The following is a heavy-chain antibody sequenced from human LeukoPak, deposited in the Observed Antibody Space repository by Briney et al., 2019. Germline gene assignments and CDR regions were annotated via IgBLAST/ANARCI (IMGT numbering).Heavy chain of an antibody. CDR2: IKQDGSEN. CDR1: EFTFSSYY. Sequence: PGGSLRLSCAASEFTFSSYYMSWVRQAPGKGLEWVANIKQDGSENYYVDSVKGLFTISRDNAQNSLYLQMNSLRAEDTAVYYCARDQASNFDYWGQGTMVTVSS. CDR3: ARDQASNFDY. V-gene: IGHV3-7*01. J-gene: IGHJ4*02.